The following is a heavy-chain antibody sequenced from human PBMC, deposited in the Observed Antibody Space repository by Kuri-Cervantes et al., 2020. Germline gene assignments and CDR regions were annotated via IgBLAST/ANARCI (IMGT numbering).Heavy chain of an antibody. CDR3: AKGGGNWMFDY. CDR1: GFAFSNSA. V-gene: IGHV3-23*01. D-gene: IGHD1-1*01. CDR2: ISSGATST. J-gene: IGHJ4*02. Sequence: GGSLRLSCAASGFAFSNSAMGWVRQAPGKGLEWVSSISSGATSTYYADAVKGRFTISRDNSKNTLDLQMNSLRAEDSAVYYCAKGGGNWMFDYWGQGTLVT.